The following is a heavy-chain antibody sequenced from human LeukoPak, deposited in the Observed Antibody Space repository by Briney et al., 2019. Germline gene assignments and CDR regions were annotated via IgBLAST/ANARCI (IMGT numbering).Heavy chain of an antibody. CDR1: GFTFSCYG. CDR3: AKDGFDY. V-gene: IGHV3-30*18. J-gene: IGHJ4*02. CDR2: ISYDGSNK. Sequence: GRSLRLSCAASGFTFSCYGMHWVRQAPGKGLEWVAVISYDGSNKYYADSVKGRFTISRDNSKNTLYLQMNSLRAEDTAMYYCAKDGFDYWGQGTLVTVSS.